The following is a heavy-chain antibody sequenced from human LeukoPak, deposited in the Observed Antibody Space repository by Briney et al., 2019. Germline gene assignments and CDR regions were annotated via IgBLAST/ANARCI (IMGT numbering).Heavy chain of an antibody. CDR1: GFTFSSYS. CDR3: AGDKTPKRFDY. CDR2: ISSSSSTI. J-gene: IGHJ4*02. V-gene: IGHV3-48*02. Sequence: GGSLRLSCAASGFTFSSYSMNWVRQAPGKGLEWVSSISSSSSTIYYADSVKGRFTISRDNAKNSLYLRMNSLRDEDTAVYYCAGDKTPKRFDYWGQGTLVTVSS.